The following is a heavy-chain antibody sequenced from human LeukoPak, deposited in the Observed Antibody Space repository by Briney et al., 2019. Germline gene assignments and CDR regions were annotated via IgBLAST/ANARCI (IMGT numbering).Heavy chain of an antibody. Sequence: HPGGSLRLSCAASGFTFSSCAMSWVRQAPGKGLEWVSAISGSGGSTYYADSVKGRFTISRDNSKNTLYLQMNSLRAEDTAVYYCAKTEGSGIAVAGYYFDYWGQGTLVTVSS. J-gene: IGHJ4*02. V-gene: IGHV3-23*01. CDR2: ISGSGGST. CDR3: AKTEGSGIAVAGYYFDY. CDR1: GFTFSSCA. D-gene: IGHD6-19*01.